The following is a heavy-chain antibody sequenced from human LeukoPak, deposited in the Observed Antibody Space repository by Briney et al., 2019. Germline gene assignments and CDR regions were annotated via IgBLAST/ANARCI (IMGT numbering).Heavy chain of an antibody. J-gene: IGHJ6*02. D-gene: IGHD2/OR15-2a*01. CDR1: RYTSTNYG. V-gene: IGHV1-18*01. CDR2: ISGYNANT. CDR3: VRVTLDCNGSICYSSRSFYAMDV. Sequence: ASVKVSCKASRYTSTNYGFSWIRQAPGQGLEWMGWISGYNANTNYAQKFQDRVFMTLDTSTNTAFMELSSLRSDDTAVYYCVRVTLDCNGSICYSSRSFYAMDVWGQGTTVTVS.